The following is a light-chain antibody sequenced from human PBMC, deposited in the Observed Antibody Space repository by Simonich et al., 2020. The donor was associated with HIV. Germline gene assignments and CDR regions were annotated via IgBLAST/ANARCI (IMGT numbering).Light chain of an antibody. J-gene: IGKJ4*01. CDR2: AAS. V-gene: IGKV3-15*01. Sequence: EIVMPQSPATLSVSPGDRATLSCRASQSVSSNLAWYQQRPGQAPSLLIYAASTRATGIPARFSGSGSGTEFTLTISSMQSEDFAVYYCQQHNNWPLTFGGGTKVEIK. CDR3: QQHNNWPLT. CDR1: QSVSSN.